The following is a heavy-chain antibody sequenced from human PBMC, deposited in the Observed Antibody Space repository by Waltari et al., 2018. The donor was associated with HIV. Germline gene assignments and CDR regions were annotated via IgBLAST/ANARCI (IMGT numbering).Heavy chain of an antibody. J-gene: IGHJ4*02. D-gene: IGHD4-17*01. CDR1: GFIVPTTL. V-gene: IGHV3-53*01. CDR2: LYSDVRQT. Sequence: DVQLVASGGGLIQPGGSLSLSCAASGFIVPTTLLSWVGQAPGKGLEWLSVLYSDVRQTYYTDSVRGRFTISRDNSKNTLYLQMNNLRVEDTAVYYCARSRSPGGDYGFDYWGQGTLVSV. CDR3: ARSRSPGGDYGFDY.